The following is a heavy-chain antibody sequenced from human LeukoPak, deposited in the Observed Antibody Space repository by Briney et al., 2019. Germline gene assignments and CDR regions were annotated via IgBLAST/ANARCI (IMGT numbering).Heavy chain of an antibody. D-gene: IGHD1-1*01. CDR2: IYSGGST. V-gene: IGHV3-53*04. CDR3: ARGKSGTTREGHGMDV. J-gene: IGHJ6*02. Sequence: GGSLRLSCAASGFTVSSNYMSWVRQAPGKGLGWVSVIYSGGSTYYADSVKGRFTISRHNSKNTLYLQMNSLRAEDTAVYYCARGKSGTTREGHGMDVWGQGTTVTVSS. CDR1: GFTVSSNY.